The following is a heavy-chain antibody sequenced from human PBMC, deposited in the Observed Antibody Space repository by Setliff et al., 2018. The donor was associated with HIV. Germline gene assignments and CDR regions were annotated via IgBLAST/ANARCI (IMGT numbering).Heavy chain of an antibody. V-gene: IGHV3-49*03. Sequence: GGSLRLSCTTSGFNFDFHAMSWFRQAPGKGLEWVGFIRGTHNGATTDYAASVKGRFTVSRDNARSSLYLQLNSLRSEDTAVYYCARDLIWGFDYWGQGTPVTVSS. J-gene: IGHJ4*02. CDR2: IRGTHNGATT. CDR1: GFNFDFHA. CDR3: ARDLIWGFDY. D-gene: IGHD3-16*01.